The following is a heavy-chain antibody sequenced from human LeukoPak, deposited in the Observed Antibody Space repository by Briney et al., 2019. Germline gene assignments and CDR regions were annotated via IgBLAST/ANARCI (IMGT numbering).Heavy chain of an antibody. CDR1: GGFFSGYY. V-gene: IGHV4-34*01. D-gene: IGHD5-18*01. Sequence: SEALSLTCVVYGGFFSGYYWSWIRQPPGKGLEWIGEINHSGSTNYNPSLKSRVTISVDTSKNQFSLKLSSVTAADTAVYYCASGYSYGFDYWGQGTLATVSS. J-gene: IGHJ4*02. CDR2: INHSGST. CDR3: ASGYSYGFDY.